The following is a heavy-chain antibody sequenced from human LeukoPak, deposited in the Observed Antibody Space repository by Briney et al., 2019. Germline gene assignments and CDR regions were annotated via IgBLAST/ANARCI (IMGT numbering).Heavy chain of an antibody. CDR2: IFSGGST. Sequence: LSLTCTVSGGSISSGGYYWSWVRQAPGKGLEWVSVIFSGGSTYYADSVKGRFTISRDNSKNTLYLQMNSLRAEDTAVYYCARENDMGYCSGGRCYKGYNAMDVWGQGTTVTVSS. CDR1: GGSISSGGYY. V-gene: IGHV3-53*01. J-gene: IGHJ6*02. CDR3: ARENDMGYCSGGRCYKGYNAMDV. D-gene: IGHD2-15*01.